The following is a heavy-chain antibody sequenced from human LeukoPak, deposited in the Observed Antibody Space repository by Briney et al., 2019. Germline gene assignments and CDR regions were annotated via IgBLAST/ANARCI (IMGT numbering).Heavy chain of an antibody. CDR2: ISSSSYYI. Sequence: GGSLRLSCAASGFTFSRYTMNWVRQAPGKGLEWVSSISSSSYYIYYADSVKGRFTISRDNAKNSVYLQINSLRDEDTAVYYCVRVGDYYDSGGYQGFDYWGQGNLVTASS. CDR1: GFTFSRYT. CDR3: VRVGDYYDSGGYQGFDY. D-gene: IGHD3-22*01. J-gene: IGHJ4*02. V-gene: IGHV3-21*01.